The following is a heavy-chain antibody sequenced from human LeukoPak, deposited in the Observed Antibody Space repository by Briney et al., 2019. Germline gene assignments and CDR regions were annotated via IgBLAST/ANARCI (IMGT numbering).Heavy chain of an antibody. CDR2: ISGSGGST. V-gene: IGHV3-23*01. D-gene: IGHD6-13*01. Sequence: GGSLRLSCAASGFTFSSYAMSWVRQAPGKGLEWVSAISGSGGSTYYADSVKGRFTISRDNSKHTLYLQMNSLRAEDTAVYYCAKGVQQLEDFDYWGQGTLVTVSS. CDR1: GFTFSSYA. CDR3: AKGVQQLEDFDY. J-gene: IGHJ4*02.